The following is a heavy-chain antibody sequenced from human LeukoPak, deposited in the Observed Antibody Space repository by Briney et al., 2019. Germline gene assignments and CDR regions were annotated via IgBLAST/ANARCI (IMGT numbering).Heavy chain of an antibody. CDR3: ARVIGPRWLQLHY. CDR2: IIPIFGTA. CDR1: GDTLSSYA. Sequence: ASVKVPCKASGDTLSSYAISWVRQAPGQGLEWMGGIIPIFGTANYAQKFQGRVTITADESTSTAYMELSSLRSEDTAVYYCARVIGPRWLQLHYWGQGTLVTVSS. V-gene: IGHV1-69*13. D-gene: IGHD5-24*01. J-gene: IGHJ4*02.